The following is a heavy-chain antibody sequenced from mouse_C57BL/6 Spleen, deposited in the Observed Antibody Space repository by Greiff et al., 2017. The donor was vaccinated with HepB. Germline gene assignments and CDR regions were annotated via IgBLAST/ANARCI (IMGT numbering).Heavy chain of an antibody. Sequence: QVQLQQSGAELVMPGASVKLSCKASGYTFTSYWMHWVKQRPGQGLEWIGEIDPSDSYTNYNQKFKGKSTLTVDKSSSTAYMQLSSLTSEDSAVYYCARSGGNYAYFDVWGTGTTVTVSS. CDR3: ARSGGNYAYFDV. V-gene: IGHV1-69*01. D-gene: IGHD2-1*01. J-gene: IGHJ1*03. CDR1: GYTFTSYW. CDR2: IDPSDSYT.